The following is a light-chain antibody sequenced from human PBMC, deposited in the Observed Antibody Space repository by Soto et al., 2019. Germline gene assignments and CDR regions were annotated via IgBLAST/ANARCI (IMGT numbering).Light chain of an antibody. V-gene: IGLV7-43*01. Sequence: QTVVTQEPSLTVSPGGTATLTCASNTGAVTSGYNANWFQQKPGQAPRPLIYSTTNKHSWTPARFSGSLLGGKAALTLSGVQPEDVADYYCLLSYGGAWVFGGGTKLTVL. CDR3: LLSYGGAWV. CDR1: TGAVTSGYN. CDR2: STT. J-gene: IGLJ3*02.